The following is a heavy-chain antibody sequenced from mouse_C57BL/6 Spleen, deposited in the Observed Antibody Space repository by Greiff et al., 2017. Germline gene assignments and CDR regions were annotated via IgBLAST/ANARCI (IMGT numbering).Heavy chain of an antibody. CDR2: INPNYGTT. J-gene: IGHJ4*01. V-gene: IGHV1-39*01. D-gene: IGHD3-2*02. CDR3: ARRAAQAVYYAMDY. CDR1: GYSFTDYN. Sequence: VQLKESGPELVKPGASVKISCKASGYSFTDYNMNWVKQSNGKSLEWIGVINPNYGTTSYNQKFKGKATLPVDQSSSTDCRQLNSLTCEASAVYYGARRAAQAVYYAMDYWGQGTSVTVSA.